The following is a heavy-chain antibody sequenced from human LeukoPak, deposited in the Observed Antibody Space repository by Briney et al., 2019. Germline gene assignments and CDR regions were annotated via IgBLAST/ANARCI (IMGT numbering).Heavy chain of an antibody. CDR1: GFTFSSYW. Sequence: GSLRLSCAASGFTFSSYWMSWVRQAPGKGLEWVANIKQDGSEKYYVDSVKGRFTISRDNAKNSLYLQMNSLRAEDTAVYYCARKYCSSTSCPRTYYYYYYMDVWGKGTTVTVSS. CDR3: ARKYCSSTSCPRTYYYYYYMDV. V-gene: IGHV3-7*01. J-gene: IGHJ6*03. CDR2: IKQDGSEK. D-gene: IGHD2-2*01.